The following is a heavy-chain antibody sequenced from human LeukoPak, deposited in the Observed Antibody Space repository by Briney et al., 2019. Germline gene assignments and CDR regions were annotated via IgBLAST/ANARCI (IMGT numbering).Heavy chain of an antibody. CDR1: GGSISSGNYY. Sequence: PSETLSLTCTVSGGSISSGNYYWSWVRQAPGKGLEWVSVIYNDDRTYYADSVEGRFTISRDNSKNTVYLQMNSLRAEDTAVYYCVKDSWEGHCTSTNCYWGAFDIWGQGTMVTVSS. D-gene: IGHD2-2*01. V-gene: IGHV3-66*02. CDR2: IYNDDRT. CDR3: VKDSWEGHCTSTNCYWGAFDI. J-gene: IGHJ3*02.